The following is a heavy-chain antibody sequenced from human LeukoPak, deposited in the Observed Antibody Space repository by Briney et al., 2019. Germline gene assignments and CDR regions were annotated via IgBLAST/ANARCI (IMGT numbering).Heavy chain of an antibody. Sequence: ASVKVSCKASGYTFTGYYMHWVRQAPGQGLEWMGWMNPNSGDSGNIQKFQGRVTMTRDTSINTAYMELSSLRSEDTAVYYCAMRDSSGWDAFDIWGQGTMVTVSS. D-gene: IGHD6-19*01. CDR2: MNPNSGDS. J-gene: IGHJ3*02. CDR3: AMRDSSGWDAFDI. CDR1: GYTFTGYY. V-gene: IGHV1-8*02.